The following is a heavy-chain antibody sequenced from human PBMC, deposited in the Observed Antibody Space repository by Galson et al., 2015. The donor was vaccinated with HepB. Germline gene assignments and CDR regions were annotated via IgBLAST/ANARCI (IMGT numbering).Heavy chain of an antibody. CDR2: IIPIFGTA. V-gene: IGHV1-69*01. Sequence: SCKASGGTFSSYAISWVRQAPGQGLEWMGGIIPIFGTANYAQKFQGRVTITADESTSTAYMELSSLRSEDTAVYYCARTPHCSGGSCYSQGYYYMDVWGKGTTVTVSS. J-gene: IGHJ6*03. D-gene: IGHD2-15*01. CDR3: ARTPHCSGGSCYSQGYYYMDV. CDR1: GGTFSSYA.